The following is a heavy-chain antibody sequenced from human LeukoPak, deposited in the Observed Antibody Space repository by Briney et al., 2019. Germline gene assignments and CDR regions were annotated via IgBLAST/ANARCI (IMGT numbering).Heavy chain of an antibody. CDR3: AGERGEEYSSGWYKRNYFDN. V-gene: IGHV4-59*12. J-gene: IGHJ4*02. D-gene: IGHD6-19*01. CDR1: GGSFSPYY. Sequence: PSETLSLTCTVSGGSFSPYYWSWIRQPLGKGLEWIAYIHYSGSTYYNPSLKSRVTISVDTSKNQFSLKLSSVTAADTAVYYCAGERGEEYSSGWYKRNYFDNWGQGIRVTVSS. CDR2: IHYSGST.